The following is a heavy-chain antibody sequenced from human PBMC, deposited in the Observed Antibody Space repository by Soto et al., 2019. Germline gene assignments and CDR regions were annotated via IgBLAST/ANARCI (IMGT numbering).Heavy chain of an antibody. D-gene: IGHD3-22*01. J-gene: IGHJ4*02. CDR1: GSTLSSYH. CDR3: AREATYYYDSSGYPLDY. CDR2: ISYDGSNK. V-gene: IGHV3-30-3*01. Sequence: LWLSCATSGSTLSSYHIHLVVQAPGKGLEWVAVISYDGSNKYYADYVKGRFTISRDNSKNTLYLQMNSLRADDAAVYYCAREATYYYDSSGYPLDYWGQGILVPVYS.